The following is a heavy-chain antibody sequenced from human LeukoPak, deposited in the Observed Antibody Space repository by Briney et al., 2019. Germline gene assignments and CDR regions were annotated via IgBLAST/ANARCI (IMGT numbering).Heavy chain of an antibody. Sequence: ASVKVSCKASGYTFTSYDINWVRQATGQGLEWMGWMNPNSGNTNYAQKLQGRVTMTTDTSTSTAYMELRSLRSDDTAVYYCARDEGDNWNDVDYWGQGTLVTVSS. J-gene: IGHJ4*02. CDR3: ARDEGDNWNDVDY. CDR2: MNPNSGNT. V-gene: IGHV1-18*01. D-gene: IGHD1-1*01. CDR1: GYTFTSYD.